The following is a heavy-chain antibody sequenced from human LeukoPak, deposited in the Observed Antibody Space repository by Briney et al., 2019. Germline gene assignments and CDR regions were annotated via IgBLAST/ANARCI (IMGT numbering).Heavy chain of an antibody. CDR2: IYTSGST. J-gene: IGHJ4*02. CDR3: ARNDPHMYYFDY. D-gene: IGHD1-1*01. V-gene: IGHV4-61*02. Sequence: SETLSLTCTVSGGSISSGSYYWSWIRQPAGKGLEWIGRIYTSGSTNYNPSLKSRVTISVDTSKNQFSLKLSSVTAADTAVYYCARNDPHMYYFDYWGQGTLVTVSS. CDR1: GGSISSGSYY.